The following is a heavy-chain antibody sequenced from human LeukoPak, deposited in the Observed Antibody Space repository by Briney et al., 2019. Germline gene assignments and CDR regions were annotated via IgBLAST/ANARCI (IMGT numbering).Heavy chain of an antibody. CDR1: GFTFSDYY. V-gene: IGHV3-11*01. J-gene: IGHJ6*02. Sequence: GGSLRLSCAASGFTFSDYYMSWIRQAPGKGLEWVSYISSSGSTIYYADSVKGRFTISRDNAKNSLYLQMNSLRAEDTAVYYCARADLRGVNYYYYYGMDVWGQGTTVTVSS. D-gene: IGHD3-10*01. CDR2: ISSSGSTI. CDR3: ARADLRGVNYYYYYGMDV.